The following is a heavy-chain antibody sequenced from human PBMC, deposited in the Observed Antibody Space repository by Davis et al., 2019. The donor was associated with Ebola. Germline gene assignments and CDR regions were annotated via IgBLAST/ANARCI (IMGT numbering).Heavy chain of an antibody. D-gene: IGHD4-11*01. Sequence: LRLSCTVSGGSISSGGYYWSWIRQHPGKGLEWIGYIYYSGSTYYNPSLMSRVTISVDTSKNQFSLKLSSVTAADTAVYYCARDRGNYGVDYWGQGTLVTVSS. CDR2: IYYSGST. CDR3: ARDRGNYGVDY. J-gene: IGHJ4*02. CDR1: GGSISSGGYY. V-gene: IGHV4-31*03.